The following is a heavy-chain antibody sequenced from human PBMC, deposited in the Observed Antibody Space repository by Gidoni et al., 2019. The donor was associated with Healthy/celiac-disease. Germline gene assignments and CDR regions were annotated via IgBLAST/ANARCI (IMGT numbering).Heavy chain of an antibody. CDR1: GGSISSRIYY. Sequence: QLPLQESGPGLVKPSDTLSLPCTVSGGSISSRIYYWGWIRQPPGKGLEWIGSIYYSGSTYYNPSLKSRVTISVDTSKNQFSLKLSSVTAADTAVYYCARDSYGSILGWGQGTLVTVSS. J-gene: IGHJ4*02. V-gene: IGHV4-39*01. CDR2: IYYSGST. D-gene: IGHD5-18*01. CDR3: ARDSYGSILG.